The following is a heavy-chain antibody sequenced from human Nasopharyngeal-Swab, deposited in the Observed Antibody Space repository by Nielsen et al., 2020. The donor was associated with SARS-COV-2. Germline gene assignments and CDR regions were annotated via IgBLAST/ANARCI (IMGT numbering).Heavy chain of an antibody. V-gene: IGHV3-7*03. Sequence: GESLKISCAASGFNFNNYWMSWVRQAPGKGLEWVANIKQDGCERHYLESVRGRFTISRDNAKNSVFLQMNNLRAEDTAVYYCTKDHVRGWQLDSWGQGTLVTVSS. D-gene: IGHD6-19*01. CDR3: TKDHVRGWQLDS. J-gene: IGHJ4*02. CDR2: IKQDGCER. CDR1: GFNFNNYW.